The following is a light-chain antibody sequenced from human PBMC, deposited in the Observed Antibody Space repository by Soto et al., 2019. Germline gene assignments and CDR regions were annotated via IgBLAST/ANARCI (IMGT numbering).Light chain of an antibody. CDR2: HAS. CDR1: QSVRSN. CDR3: QQYNDWPPYT. V-gene: IGKV3-15*01. Sequence: EIVMTQSPATLSVSPGERATLSCRASQSVRSNLAWYQQKPGQAPRLLIYHASTRATGIPARFSGSASGTEFTLTISSLQSEDFAIYYCQQYNDWPPYTFGQGTKLEIK. J-gene: IGKJ2*01.